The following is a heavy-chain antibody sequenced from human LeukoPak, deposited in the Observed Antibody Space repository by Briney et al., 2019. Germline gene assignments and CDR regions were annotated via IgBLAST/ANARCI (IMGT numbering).Heavy chain of an antibody. Sequence: GGSLRLSCAASGFTFSSYAMHWVRQAPGKGLGWVAVISYDGSNKYYADSVKGRFTISRDNSKNTLYLQMNSLRAEDTAVYYCAREGSSSWYFDYWGQGTLVTVSS. V-gene: IGHV3-30-3*01. CDR2: ISYDGSNK. J-gene: IGHJ4*02. D-gene: IGHD6-13*01. CDR3: AREGSSSWYFDY. CDR1: GFTFSSYA.